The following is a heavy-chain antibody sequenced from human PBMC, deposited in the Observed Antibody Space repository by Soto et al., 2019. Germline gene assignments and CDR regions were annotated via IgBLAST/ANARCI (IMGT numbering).Heavy chain of an antibody. CDR1: GFTVSSNY. V-gene: IGHV3-53*01. Sequence: GGSLRLSCAASGFTVSSNYMSWVRQAPGKGLEWVSVIYSGGSTYYADSVNGLFTISRDNSKNTLYLQMNSLRAEDTAVYYCADYRSLSPGAFDIWGQGTMVTVSS. CDR2: IYSGGST. CDR3: ADYRSLSPGAFDI. J-gene: IGHJ3*02. D-gene: IGHD6-13*01.